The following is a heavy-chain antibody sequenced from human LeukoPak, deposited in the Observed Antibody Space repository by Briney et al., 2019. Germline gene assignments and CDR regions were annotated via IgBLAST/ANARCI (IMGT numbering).Heavy chain of an antibody. CDR2: IYYSGST. CDR3: ARWALGIIDY. CDR1: GGSISSHY. V-gene: IGHV4-59*11. Sequence: PSETLSLTCTVSGGSISSHYWSWTRQPPGEGLEWIGYIYYSGSTNYNPSLKSRVTISVDTSKNQFSLKLSSVTAADTAVYYCARWALGIIDYWGQGTLVTVSS. D-gene: IGHD7-27*01. J-gene: IGHJ4*02.